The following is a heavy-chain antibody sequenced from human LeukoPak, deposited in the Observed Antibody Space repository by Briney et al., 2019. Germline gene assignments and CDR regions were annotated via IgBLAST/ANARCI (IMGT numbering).Heavy chain of an antibody. D-gene: IGHD6-19*01. CDR3: AKDFSVGSSGWYGAFDI. Sequence: PGGSLRLSCAASGFTFSSYAMIWVRQAPGKGLEWVSGISGSGGVTHYADSVKGRFTISRDNSKNTLYLQMNSLRAEDTALYYCAKDFSVGSSGWYGAFDIWSQGTMVTVSS. J-gene: IGHJ3*02. V-gene: IGHV3-23*01. CDR1: GFTFSSYA. CDR2: ISGSGGVT.